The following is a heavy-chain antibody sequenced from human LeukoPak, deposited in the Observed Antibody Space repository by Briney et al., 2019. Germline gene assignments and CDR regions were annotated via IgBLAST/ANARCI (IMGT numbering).Heavy chain of an antibody. V-gene: IGHV4-31*03. CDR3: ARRGVRGVPFDY. J-gene: IGHJ4*02. CDR2: IYYSGST. CDR1: GGSISSDGYY. D-gene: IGHD3-10*01. Sequence: SQTLSLTCTVSGGSISSDGYYWSWIRQHPGGGLEWIGYIYYSGSTYYNPSLKSRVTISVDTSKNQFSLKLSSVTAADTAVYFCARRGVRGVPFDYWGQGTLVTVSS.